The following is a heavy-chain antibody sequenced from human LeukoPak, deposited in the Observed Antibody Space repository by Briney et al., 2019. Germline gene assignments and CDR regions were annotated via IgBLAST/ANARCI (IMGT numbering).Heavy chain of an antibody. CDR1: GFTFSSYA. CDR2: ISGSGGST. V-gene: IGHV3-23*01. CDR3: AKDVLVRGYSGYDWDY. D-gene: IGHD5-12*01. Sequence: PGGSLRLSXAASGFTFSSYAMTWVRQAPGKGREWVSAISGSGGSTYYADSVKGRFTISRDNSKNTLYLQMNSLRAEDTTVYYCAKDVLVRGYSGYDWDYWGQGTLVTVSS. J-gene: IGHJ4*02.